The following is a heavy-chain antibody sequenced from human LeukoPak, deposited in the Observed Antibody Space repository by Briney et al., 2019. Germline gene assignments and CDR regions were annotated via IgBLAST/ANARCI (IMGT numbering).Heavy chain of an antibody. CDR1: GGSISSSSYY. V-gene: IGHV4-39*02. CDR2: IYYSGST. D-gene: IGHD4-17*01. J-gene: IGHJ5*02. CDR3: ARLLRFHDYGDP. Sequence: PSETLSLTCTVSGGSISSSSYYWGWIRQPPGKGLEWVGSIYYSGSTYYNPSLKSRVTISIDTSKNHFSPKLSSVTAADTAVYYCARLLRFHDYGDPWGQGTLVTVSS.